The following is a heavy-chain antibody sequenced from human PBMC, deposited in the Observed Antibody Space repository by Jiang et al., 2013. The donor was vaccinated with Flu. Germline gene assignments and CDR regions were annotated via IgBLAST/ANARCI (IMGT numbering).Heavy chain of an antibody. V-gene: IGHV4-39*01. Sequence: YGPGLVKPSETLSLTCTVSGGSISSSSYYWGWIRQPPGKGLEWIGSIYYSGSTYYNPSLKSRVTISVDTSKNQFSLKLSSVTAADTAVYYCARWPGSGRQGKFRPWGQGTLVTV. J-gene: IGHJ5*02. CDR1: GGSISSSSYY. CDR2: IYYSGST. D-gene: IGHD3-10*01. CDR3: ARWPGSGRQGKFRP.